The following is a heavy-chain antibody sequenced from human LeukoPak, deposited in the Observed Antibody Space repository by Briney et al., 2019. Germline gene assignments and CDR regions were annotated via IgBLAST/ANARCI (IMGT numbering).Heavy chain of an antibody. J-gene: IGHJ4*02. V-gene: IGHV4-59*11. CDR2: IYYSGTT. Sequence: SETLSLTCTVSGGRINNHYWTWIRQPTGKGLEWLGYIYYSGTTNYNPSLRSRVTISTDTSKNQFSLKMSSVTAADTAVYYCARDLMGASHFDYWGQGTLVTVSS. D-gene: IGHD4/OR15-4a*01. CDR3: ARDLMGASHFDY. CDR1: GGRINNHY.